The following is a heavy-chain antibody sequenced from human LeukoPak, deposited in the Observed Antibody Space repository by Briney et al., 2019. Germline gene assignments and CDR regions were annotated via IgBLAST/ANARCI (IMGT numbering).Heavy chain of an antibody. CDR1: GFTFSSYG. J-gene: IGHJ6*02. V-gene: IGHV3-33*08. Sequence: GGSLRLSCAASGFTFSSYGMHWARQAPGKGLEWVAVIWYGGSNKYYADSVKGRFTISRDNSKNTLYLQMNSLRAEDTAVYYCASGYYYYGMDVWGQGTTVTVSS. CDR3: ASGYYYYGMDV. CDR2: IWYGGSNK.